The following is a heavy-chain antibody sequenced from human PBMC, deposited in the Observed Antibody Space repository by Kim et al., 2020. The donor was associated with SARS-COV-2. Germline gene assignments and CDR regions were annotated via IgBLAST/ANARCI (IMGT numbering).Heavy chain of an antibody. J-gene: IGHJ4*02. Sequence: ASVKVSCKASGYTFTSYYMHWVRQAPGQGLEWMGIINPSGGSTSYAQKFQGRVTMTRDTSTSTVYMELSSLRSEDTAVYYCARVDGPMVRGAGQVFDYWGQGTLVTVSS. V-gene: IGHV1-46*01. CDR1: GYTFTSYY. CDR2: INPSGGST. D-gene: IGHD3-10*01. CDR3: ARVDGPMVRGAGQVFDY.